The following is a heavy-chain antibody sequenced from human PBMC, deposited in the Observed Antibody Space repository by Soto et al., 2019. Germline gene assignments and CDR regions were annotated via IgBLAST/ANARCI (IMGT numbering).Heavy chain of an antibody. D-gene: IGHD5-12*01. CDR2: FYTGGGT. CDR3: ASAKGQWLIHYFDY. CDR1: GFTVSSNY. V-gene: IGHV3-53*01. Sequence: GGSLRLSCAASGFTVSSNYISWVRQAPGTGLEWVSVFYTGGGTYYADSVKGRFTISRDISKNTLYLQMNSLRAEDTAMYFCASAKGQWLIHYFDYWGQGTLVTVSS. J-gene: IGHJ4*02.